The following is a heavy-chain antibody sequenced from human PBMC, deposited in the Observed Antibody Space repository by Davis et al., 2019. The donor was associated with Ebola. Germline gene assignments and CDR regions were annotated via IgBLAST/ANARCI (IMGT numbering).Heavy chain of an antibody. CDR3: ARDWDDVSIYY. Sequence: PGGSLRLSCAASGFTFSNYGMSWVRQAPGKGLEWVSYISGDSLYTNYADSVQGRFTISRDNAKNSLYLQMNSLRAEDTAVYYCARDWDDVSIYYWGQGIMVTASS. D-gene: IGHD1-1*01. CDR2: ISGDSLYT. V-gene: IGHV3-21*05. CDR1: GFTFSNYG. J-gene: IGHJ4*02.